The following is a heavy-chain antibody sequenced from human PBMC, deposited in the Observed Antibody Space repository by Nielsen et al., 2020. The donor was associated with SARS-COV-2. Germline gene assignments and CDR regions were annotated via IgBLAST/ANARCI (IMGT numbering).Heavy chain of an antibody. V-gene: IGHV3-21*01. J-gene: IGHJ6*03. CDR1: GFTFSSYS. D-gene: IGHD2-2*01. CDR2: IGSSSSYI. Sequence: GESLKISCAASGFTFSSYSMNWVRQAPGKGLEWVSSIGSSSSYIYYADSVKGRFTISRDNAKNSLYLQMNSLRAEDTAVYYCARSGEGIVVVPAAMSVYMDVWGKGTTVTVSS. CDR3: ARSGEGIVVVPAAMSVYMDV.